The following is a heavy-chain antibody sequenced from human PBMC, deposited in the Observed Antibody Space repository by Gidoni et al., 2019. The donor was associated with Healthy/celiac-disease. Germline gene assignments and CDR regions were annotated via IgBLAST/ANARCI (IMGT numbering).Heavy chain of an antibody. CDR1: GFTFSGSA. J-gene: IGHJ4*02. Sequence: EVQLVESGGGLVQPGGSLKLSCAASGFTFSGSAMHWVRQASGKGLGWVGRIRSKANSYETAYAASMKGRFTISRDDSKNTAYLQMNSLKTEDTAVYYCTRAENYGSGSYYDPEFDYWGQGTLVTVSA. CDR2: IRSKANSYET. CDR3: TRAENYGSGSYYDPEFDY. V-gene: IGHV3-73*01. D-gene: IGHD3-10*01.